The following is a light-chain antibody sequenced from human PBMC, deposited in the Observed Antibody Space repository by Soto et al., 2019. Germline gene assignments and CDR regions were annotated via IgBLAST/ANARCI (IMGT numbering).Light chain of an antibody. J-gene: IGKJ1*01. CDR3: QQYSSLWT. CDR1: QSVSNNY. CDR2: GAS. Sequence: EIVMTQSPATLSVSPGERATLSRRTSQSVSNNYLAWYQQKPGQAPRLLIYGASSRATGIPDRFSGSGSGTDFTLSISRLEPGDFAVYYCQQYSSLWTFGQGTKVDIK. V-gene: IGKV3-20*01.